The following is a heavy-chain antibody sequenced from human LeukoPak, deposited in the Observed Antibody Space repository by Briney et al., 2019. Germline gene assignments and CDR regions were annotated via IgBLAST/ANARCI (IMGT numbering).Heavy chain of an antibody. Sequence: PSDTLSLTCTVSGYSISSYYWSWVRQPPGKGLEWIGYIYYSGSTNYNPSLKSRVTMSVDTSKNQLSLKLSSVTAADMAVYYCARGGAAMANDYWGQGTLVTVSS. CDR1: GYSISSYY. CDR3: ARGGAAMANDY. V-gene: IGHV4-59*07. D-gene: IGHD5-18*01. CDR2: IYYSGST. J-gene: IGHJ4*02.